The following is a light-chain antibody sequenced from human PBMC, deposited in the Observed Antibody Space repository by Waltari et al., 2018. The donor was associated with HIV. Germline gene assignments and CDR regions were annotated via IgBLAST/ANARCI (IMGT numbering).Light chain of an antibody. CDR2: LGS. V-gene: IGKV2-28*01. CDR1: QSLLYSNGYNY. CDR3: VQALQTPWT. Sequence: DIVLTQSPLSLPVTPGEPASISCRSSQSLLYSNGYNYLDWYLQQPGQSPQLLIYLGSNRASGVPDRFSGSGSGTDFTLKISRVEAEDVGVYYCVQALQTPWTFGQGTKVEIK. J-gene: IGKJ1*01.